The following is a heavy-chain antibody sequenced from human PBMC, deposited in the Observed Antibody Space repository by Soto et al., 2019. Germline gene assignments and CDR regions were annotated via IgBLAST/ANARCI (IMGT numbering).Heavy chain of an antibody. J-gene: IGHJ4*02. D-gene: IGHD2-15*01. CDR1: GFTFSSYA. V-gene: IGHV3-23*01. CDR3: ADQSKYCSGGSCYSGVIDY. Sequence: EVQLLESGGGLVQPGGSLRLSCAASGFTFSSYAMSWVRQAPGKGLEWVSAISGSGGSTYYADSVKGRFTISRDNSKNTLYLQMNSLRAKDTAVYYCADQSKYCSGGSCYSGVIDYWGQGTLVTVSS. CDR2: ISGSGGST.